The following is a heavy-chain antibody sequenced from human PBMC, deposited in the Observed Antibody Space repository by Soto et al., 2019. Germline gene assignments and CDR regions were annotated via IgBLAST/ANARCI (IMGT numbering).Heavy chain of an antibody. CDR2: ISPHNGNR. J-gene: IGHJ3*02. CDR1: GYTFTCYG. Sequence: GAVKVSCNPSGYTFTCYGISRVRDAPGQRLEFMGCISPHNGNRNYAKKRQGRFAMMTETSTSTAYMELRSLRSDDTAVYYCVTETAIAVAGMGGTKGKAFDIWGQGTMVTVSS. D-gene: IGHD6-19*01. CDR3: VTETAIAVAGMGGTKGKAFDI. V-gene: IGHV1-18*01.